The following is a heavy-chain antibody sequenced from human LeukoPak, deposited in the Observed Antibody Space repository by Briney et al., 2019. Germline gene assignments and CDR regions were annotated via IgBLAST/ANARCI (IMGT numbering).Heavy chain of an antibody. J-gene: IGHJ4*02. Sequence: PSETLSLTCAVYGGSFSGYYWSWIRQPPGKGLEWIGEINHSGSTNYNPSLKSRVTISVDTSKNQFSLKLSSVTAADTAVYYCARNGGVRSAYFDYWGQGTLVTVSS. D-gene: IGHD3-3*01. V-gene: IGHV4-34*01. CDR3: ARNGGVRSAYFDY. CDR2: INHSGST. CDR1: GGSFSGYY.